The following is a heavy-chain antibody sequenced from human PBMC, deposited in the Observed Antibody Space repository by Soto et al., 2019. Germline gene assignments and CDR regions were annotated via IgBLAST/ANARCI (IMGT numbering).Heavy chain of an antibody. D-gene: IGHD1-26*01. V-gene: IGHV3-30*18. Sequence: GGSLRLSCAASGFTFSSYGMHWVRQAPGKGLEWVAVISYDGSNKYYADSVKGRFTISRDNSKNTLYLQMNSLRAEDTAVYYCAKGSYVLVDNGWFDPWGQGTLVTVSS. CDR2: ISYDGSNK. CDR3: AKGSYVLVDNGWFDP. CDR1: GFTFSSYG. J-gene: IGHJ5*02.